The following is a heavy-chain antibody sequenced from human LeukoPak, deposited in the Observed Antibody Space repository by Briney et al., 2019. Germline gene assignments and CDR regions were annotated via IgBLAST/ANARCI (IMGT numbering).Heavy chain of an antibody. CDR3: ARGLNRGSGSYYNPPI. CDR1: GFTFSSYA. Sequence: PGGSLRLSCAASGFTFSSYAMSWVRQAPGKGLEWVSAISGSGGSTYYADSVKGRFTISRDNAKNSLYLQMNSLRAEDTAVYYCARGLNRGSGSYYNPPIWGQGTMVTVSS. CDR2: ISGSGGST. V-gene: IGHV3-23*01. J-gene: IGHJ3*02. D-gene: IGHD3-10*01.